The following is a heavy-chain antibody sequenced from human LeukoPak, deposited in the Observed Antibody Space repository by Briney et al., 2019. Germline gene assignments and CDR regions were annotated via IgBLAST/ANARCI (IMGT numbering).Heavy chain of an antibody. CDR2: ISAGGAGT. CDR1: GFTFSSYA. J-gene: IGHJ6*02. D-gene: IGHD6-19*01. CDR3: AKAGYSSGRKYGMDV. V-gene: IGHV3-23*01. Sequence: GGSLRLSCAASGFTFSSYAMSWVRQAPGKGLEWVSTISAGGAGTYYADSVKGRFTISRDNSKNTLYVQMNSLRVGDTAVYYCAKAGYSSGRKYGMDVWGQGTTVTVSS.